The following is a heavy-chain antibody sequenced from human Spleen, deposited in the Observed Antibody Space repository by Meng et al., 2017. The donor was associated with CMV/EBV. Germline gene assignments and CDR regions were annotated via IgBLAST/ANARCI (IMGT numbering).Heavy chain of an antibody. CDR1: GGTFSSYT. V-gene: IGHV1-69*10. D-gene: IGHD2-2*01. CDR2: IIPILGIA. J-gene: IGHJ6*02. Sequence: SVKVSCKASGGTFSSYTISWVRQAPGQGLEWMGGIIPILGIANYAQKFQGRVTIIADKSTSTAYMDLSSLTSEDTALYYCTSGGQRSSTSPGGYYYYYYAMDVWGQGTTVTVSS. CDR3: TSGGQRSSTSPGGYYYYYYAMDV.